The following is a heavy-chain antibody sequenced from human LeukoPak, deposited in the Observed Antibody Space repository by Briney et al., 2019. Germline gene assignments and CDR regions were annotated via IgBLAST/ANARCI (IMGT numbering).Heavy chain of an antibody. J-gene: IGHJ4*02. CDR2: ISGSGGST. D-gene: IGHD3-22*01. Sequence: PGGSLRLSCAASGFTFSTYAMTWVRQAPGKGLEWVSAISGSGGSTYYADSVKGRFTITINNSNNTLFLHLNSLRADDTAVYYCAKDRFDSLPGADVDYWGQGTLVTVSS. CDR3: AKDRFDSLPGADVDY. CDR1: GFTFSTYA. V-gene: IGHV3-23*01.